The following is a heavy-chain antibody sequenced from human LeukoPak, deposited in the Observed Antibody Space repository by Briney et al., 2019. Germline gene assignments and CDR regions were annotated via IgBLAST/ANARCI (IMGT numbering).Heavy chain of an antibody. J-gene: IGHJ4*02. V-gene: IGHV1-2*06. D-gene: IGHD5-18*01. CDR2: INPNSGGT. Sequence: GASVKLSCKASGYTVTGYYMHWVRQAPGQGLEWMGRINPNSGGTNYAQKFQGRVTMTRDTSISTAYMELSRLRSDDPPVYYCARFQSRYIYVHWGQGTLVTVSS. CDR3: ARFQSRYIYVH. CDR1: GYTVTGYY.